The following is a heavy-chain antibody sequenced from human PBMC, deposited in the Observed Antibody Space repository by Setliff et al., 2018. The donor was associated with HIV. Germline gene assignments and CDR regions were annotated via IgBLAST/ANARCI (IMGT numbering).Heavy chain of an antibody. Sequence: PSETLSLTCTVSGGSISSYYRSWTRQPPGKGLEWIGYIYYSGTTNCNPSLKSRVTISVDTSKNQFSLKLSSVTAADTAVYYCARGGAFCGRDSCYYLDYWGQGILVTVSS. V-gene: IGHV4-59*12. J-gene: IGHJ4*02. D-gene: IGHD2-21*02. CDR3: ARGGAFCGRDSCYYLDY. CDR2: IYYSGTT. CDR1: GGSISSYY.